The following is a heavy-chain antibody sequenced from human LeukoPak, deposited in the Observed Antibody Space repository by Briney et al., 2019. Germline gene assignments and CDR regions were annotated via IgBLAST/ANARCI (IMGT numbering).Heavy chain of an antibody. Sequence: GGSLRLSCAASGFNLSDYYMTWIRQAPGKGLEWLSYISNNGYSTYYRDSVKGRFTISRDNAKNSLYLEMNSLTVEDTAVYYCARQKRTFDYWGRGTLVTVS. CDR3: ARQKRTFDY. CDR1: GFNLSDYY. J-gene: IGHJ4*02. CDR2: ISNNGYST. V-gene: IGHV3-11*01.